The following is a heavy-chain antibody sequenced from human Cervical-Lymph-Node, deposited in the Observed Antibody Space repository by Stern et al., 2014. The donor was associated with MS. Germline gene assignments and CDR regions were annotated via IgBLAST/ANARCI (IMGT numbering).Heavy chain of an antibody. CDR3: ARSSTVTPNAFDI. V-gene: IGHV4-30-2*01. Sequence: VQLLESGSGLVKPSQTLSLTCAVSGGSISSGGYSWSWIRQPPGKGLEWIGYIYHSGSTYYNPSLKSRVTISVDRSKNQFSLKLSSGTAADTAVYYCARSSTVTPNAFDIWGQGTMVTVSS. J-gene: IGHJ3*02. CDR2: IYHSGST. D-gene: IGHD4-17*01. CDR1: GGSISSGGYS.